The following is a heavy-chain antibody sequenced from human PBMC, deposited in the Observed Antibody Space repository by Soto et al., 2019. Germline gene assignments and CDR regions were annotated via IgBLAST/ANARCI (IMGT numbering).Heavy chain of an antibody. Sequence: ASVKVSCKASGYTFTSYGISWVRQAPGQGLQWMGWISAYNGNTNYAQKLQGRVTMTTDTSASTAYMELRSLRFDDTAVYYCAREYYYGGYFDYWGQGTLVTVSS. D-gene: IGHD3-10*01. CDR3: AREYYYGGYFDY. CDR1: GYTFTSYG. CDR2: ISAYNGNT. J-gene: IGHJ4*02. V-gene: IGHV1-18*01.